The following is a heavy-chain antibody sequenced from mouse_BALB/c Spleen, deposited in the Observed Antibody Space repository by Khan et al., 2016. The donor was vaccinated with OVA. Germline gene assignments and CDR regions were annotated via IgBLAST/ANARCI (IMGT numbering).Heavy chain of an antibody. J-gene: IGHJ4*01. CDR3: ARHQFPPSLDS. CDR2: IWSDGRT. CDR1: GFSLTSYA. V-gene: IGHV2-6-2*01. Sequence: QVQLKESGPDLVAPSQSLSITCTVSGFSLTSYAIHWVRQPPGKGLEWLVVIWSDGRTTYNSALKSRLSISKDNSKSQVFLKINSLQTDDTAMYYCARHQFPPSLDSWGQGTSVTVSS.